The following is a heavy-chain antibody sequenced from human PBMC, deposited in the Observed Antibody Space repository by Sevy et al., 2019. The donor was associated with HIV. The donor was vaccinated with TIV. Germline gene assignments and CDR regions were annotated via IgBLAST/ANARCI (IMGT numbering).Heavy chain of an antibody. CDR3: TSDRNSRNYYMDV. J-gene: IGHJ6*03. CDR1: GFTFGDHA. Sequence: GGSLRLSCTASGFTFGDHAMSWFRQAPGKGLEWVGFIRSKAYGGTTEYPTSVKGRFTISRDDSNSIAYLQMNSLKTEDTAMYYCTSDRNSRNYYMDVWGKGTTVTVSS. CDR2: IRSKAYGGTT. V-gene: IGHV3-49*03. D-gene: IGHD6-13*01.